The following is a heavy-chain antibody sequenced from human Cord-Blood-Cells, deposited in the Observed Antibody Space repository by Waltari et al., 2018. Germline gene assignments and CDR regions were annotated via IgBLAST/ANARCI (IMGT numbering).Heavy chain of an antibody. D-gene: IGHD6-6*01. CDR3: ARGEADGSSSWYFDL. CDR1: GYSISSGYY. Sequence: QVQLQESGPGLVQPSENLFLTCTVSGYSISSGYYWGWIRLPPGKGLEWFGSSYHSGSSYYCPSLKSRVPISVDTSKNKFSLKLSSVTAADTAVYYCARGEADGSSSWYFDLWGRGTLVTVSS. J-gene: IGHJ2*01. CDR2: SYHSGSS. V-gene: IGHV4-38-2*02.